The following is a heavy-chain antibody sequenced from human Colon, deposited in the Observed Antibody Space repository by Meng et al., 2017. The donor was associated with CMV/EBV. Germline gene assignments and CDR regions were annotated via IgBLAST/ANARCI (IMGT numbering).Heavy chain of an antibody. CDR2: INADNGNT. V-gene: IGHV1-18*01. J-gene: IGHJ4*02. D-gene: IGHD3-3*01. CDR1: GYTFTSYG. CDR3: ARVIHSFGVVIAPFGY. Sequence: ASVTVSCKASGYTFTSYGISWVRQAPGQGLEWMGWINADNGNTNYAQKVQDRVTMTTDTSTSTAYMELRSLTSDDTAVYYCARVIHSFGVVIAPFGYWGQGTLVTVSS.